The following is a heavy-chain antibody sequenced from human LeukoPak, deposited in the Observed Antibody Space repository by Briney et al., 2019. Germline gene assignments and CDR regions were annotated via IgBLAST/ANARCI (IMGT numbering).Heavy chain of an antibody. J-gene: IGHJ6*03. D-gene: IGHD3-22*01. CDR1: GYTFTSYD. V-gene: IGHV1-8*01. Sequence: ASVKVSCKASGYTFTSYDINWVRQATGQGLEWVGWMNPNSGNTGYAQKFQGRVTMTRNTSISTAYMELSSLRSEDTAVYYCARGRKWLRYYYYYMDVWGKGTTVTISS. CDR3: ARGRKWLRYYYYYMDV. CDR2: MNPNSGNT.